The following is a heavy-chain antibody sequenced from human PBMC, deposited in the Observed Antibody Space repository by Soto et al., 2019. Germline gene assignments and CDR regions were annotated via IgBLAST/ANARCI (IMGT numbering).Heavy chain of an antibody. D-gene: IGHD2-2*01. Sequence: GESLKISCKGSGYSFTSYWISWVRQMPGKVLEWMGRIDPSDSYTNYSPSFQGHVTISADKSISTAYLQWSSLKASDTAMYYCASFQYQLLTGGYYYGMDVWGQGXTVTVYS. V-gene: IGHV5-10-1*01. CDR3: ASFQYQLLTGGYYYGMDV. CDR2: IDPSDSYT. CDR1: GYSFTSYW. J-gene: IGHJ6*02.